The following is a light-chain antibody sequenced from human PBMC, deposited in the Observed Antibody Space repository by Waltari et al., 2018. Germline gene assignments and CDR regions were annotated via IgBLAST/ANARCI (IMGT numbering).Light chain of an antibody. V-gene: IGLV2-14*01. CDR2: EVT. CDR3: CSYTSSHTVV. Sequence: QSALTQPASVSGSPGQSITISCTGTSNDVGGYNYVSWYQQHPGKVPKLMIFEVTNRPSGVSNRFSGSKSGNTASLTISGLQAEDEADYYCCSYTSSHTVVFGGGTKLTVL. CDR1: SNDVGGYNY. J-gene: IGLJ2*01.